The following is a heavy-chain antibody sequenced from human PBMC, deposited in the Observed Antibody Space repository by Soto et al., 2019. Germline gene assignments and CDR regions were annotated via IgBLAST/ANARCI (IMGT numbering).Heavy chain of an antibody. D-gene: IGHD2-15*01. CDR3: ARAYGSGPYYYYYGMDV. V-gene: IGHV1-3*01. Sequence: GASVKVYCKASGYTFTSYAMHWVRQAPGQRLEWMGWINAGNGNTKYSQKFQGRVTITRDTSASTAYMELSSLRSEDTAVYYCARAYGSGPYYYYYGMDVWGQGTTVTVSS. J-gene: IGHJ6*02. CDR2: INAGNGNT. CDR1: GYTFTSYA.